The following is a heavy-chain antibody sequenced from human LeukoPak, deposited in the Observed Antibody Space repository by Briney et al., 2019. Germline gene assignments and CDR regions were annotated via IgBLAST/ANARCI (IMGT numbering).Heavy chain of an antibody. CDR1: GFPFSSYA. CDR2: ITNSGGTT. V-gene: IGHV3-23*01. CDR3: AKGASYFDY. Sequence: GGSLRLSCAASGFPFSSYAMSWVRQAPGKGLEWVSPITNSGGTTYYADSVKGRFTISSDNSKNTLYLQMNSLRAEDTAVYYCAKGASYFDYWGQGTLVTVSS. J-gene: IGHJ4*02.